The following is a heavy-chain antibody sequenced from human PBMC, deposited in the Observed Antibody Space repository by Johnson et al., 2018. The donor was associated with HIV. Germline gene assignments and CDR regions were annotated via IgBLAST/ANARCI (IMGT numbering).Heavy chain of an antibody. Sequence: QVQLVESGGGVVQPGRSLRLSCAASAFTFSSYAMHWVRQAPGKGLEWVAFISYDGSNKYYADSVKGRFTISRENAKNSLYLQMNSLGAEDTALYYCARGVGGAGDDAFDIWGQGTVVTVSS. V-gene: IGHV3-30-3*01. CDR3: ARGVGGAGDDAFDI. CDR2: ISYDGSNK. CDR1: AFTFSSYA. J-gene: IGHJ3*02. D-gene: IGHD6-19*01.